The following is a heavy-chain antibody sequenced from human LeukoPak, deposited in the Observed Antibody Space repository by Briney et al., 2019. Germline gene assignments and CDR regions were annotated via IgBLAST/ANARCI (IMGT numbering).Heavy chain of an antibody. Sequence: GRSLRLSCAASGFTFDDYAMHWVRQGPGKGLEWVSGISWKSGGIGYADSVKGRFTISRDNAKNSLYLQMNSLRPEDTALYYCAKGVTTAGTNYFDYWGQGTLVTVSS. D-gene: IGHD6-13*01. CDR2: ISWKSGGI. CDR1: GFTFDDYA. V-gene: IGHV3-9*01. J-gene: IGHJ4*02. CDR3: AKGVTTAGTNYFDY.